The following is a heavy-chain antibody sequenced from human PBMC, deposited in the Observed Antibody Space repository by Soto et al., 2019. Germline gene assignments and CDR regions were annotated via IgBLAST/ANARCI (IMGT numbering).Heavy chain of an antibody. CDR1: GFIFSSYA. D-gene: IGHD6-19*01. CDR3: AKFFVAGPREYFDS. J-gene: IGHJ4*02. CDR2: ISASGENA. V-gene: IGHV3-23*01. Sequence: GGSLRLSCTASGFIFSSYAMSGVRQAPGKGREWVSAISASGENAYYADSVKGRFTISRDRSKSLYLQMKSLRAEDTAIYYCAKFFVAGPREYFDSWGPGTLVTVSS.